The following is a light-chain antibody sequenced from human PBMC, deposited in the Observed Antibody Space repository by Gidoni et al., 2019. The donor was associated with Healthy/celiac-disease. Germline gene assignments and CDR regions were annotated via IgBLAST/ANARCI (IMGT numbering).Light chain of an antibody. J-gene: IGKJ1*01. CDR2: GAS. CDR1: QSVSTSY. CDR3: QQYGSSPWT. V-gene: IGKV3-20*01. Sequence: ELVLTQSPGTLSLSPGERDTLSCRASQSVSTSYLAWYQQKPGQAPRLLSYGASSRATGIPDRFSGSGSGTDFTLTISRLEPEDLAVYYCQQYGSSPWTFGQGTKVEIK.